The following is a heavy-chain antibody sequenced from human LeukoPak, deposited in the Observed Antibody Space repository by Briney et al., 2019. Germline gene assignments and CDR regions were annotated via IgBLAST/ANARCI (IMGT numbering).Heavy chain of an antibody. V-gene: IGHV3-74*01. CDR2: IRGDGYDT. CDR3: ASDRVLGSGSLDN. D-gene: IGHD3-10*01. J-gene: IGHJ4*02. Sequence: PGGSLRLSCTASGFSFSDFWMHWVRQVPGKGLVWVSRIRGDGYDTNYADSVRGRFTISRDNARNTLYLQMNSLRTEDTAVYYCASDRVLGSGSLDNWGQGTLVTVSS. CDR1: GFSFSDFW.